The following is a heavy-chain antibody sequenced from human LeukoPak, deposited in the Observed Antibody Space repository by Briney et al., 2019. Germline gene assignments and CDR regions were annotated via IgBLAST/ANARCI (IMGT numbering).Heavy chain of an antibody. J-gene: IGHJ5*02. V-gene: IGHV3-15*01. Sequence: PGGSLRLSCAASGFAFSNAWMSWVCQAPGRGLEWVGRIKTKTDGETTDYAAPVKGRFTISRDDSKNTLNLQMNSLKTEDTAVYYCTTATLGYCINGVCERFDPWGQGTLVTVSS. CDR1: GFAFSNAW. CDR3: TTATLGYCINGVCERFDP. D-gene: IGHD2-8*01. CDR2: IKTKTDGETT.